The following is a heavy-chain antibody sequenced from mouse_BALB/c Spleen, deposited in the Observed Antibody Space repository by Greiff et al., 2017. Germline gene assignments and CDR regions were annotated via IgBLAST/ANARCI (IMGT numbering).Heavy chain of an antibody. D-gene: IGHD1-1*01. Sequence: VKLMESGAELVRPGASVTLSCKASGYTFTDYEMHWVKQTPVHGLEWIGAIDPETGGTAYNQKFKGKATLTADKSSSTAYMELRSLTSEDSAVYYCTRYYYGSSYGYWGQGTTLTVSS. CDR3: TRYYYGSSYGY. V-gene: IGHV1-15*01. CDR1: GYTFTDYE. CDR2: IDPETGGT. J-gene: IGHJ2*01.